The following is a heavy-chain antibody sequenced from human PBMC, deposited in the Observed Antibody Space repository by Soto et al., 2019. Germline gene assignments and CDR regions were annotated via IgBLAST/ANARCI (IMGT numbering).Heavy chain of an antibody. CDR1: GFTFSSYA. CDR3: AKDIGGDGYNDDAFDI. Sequence: EVQLLESGGGLVQPGGSLRLSCAASGFTFSSYAMSWVRQAPGKGLEWVSAISGSGGSTYYADSVKGRFTISRDNSKNTLYLQMNSLRAEDTAVYYCAKDIGGDGYNDDAFDIWGQGTMVTVSS. V-gene: IGHV3-23*01. D-gene: IGHD1-26*01. CDR2: ISGSGGST. J-gene: IGHJ3*02.